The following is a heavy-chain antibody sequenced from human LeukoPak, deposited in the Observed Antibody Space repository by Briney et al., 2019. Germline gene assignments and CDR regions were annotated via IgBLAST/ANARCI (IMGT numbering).Heavy chain of an antibody. CDR2: IYYSGST. V-gene: IGHV4-59*01. Sequence: SETLSLTCTVSGGSISSYYWSWIRQPPGKGLEWSGYIYYSGSTNYNPSLKSRVTISVDTSKNQSSLKLSSVTAADTAVYYCARARGMATIHFDYWGQGTLVTVSS. J-gene: IGHJ4*02. CDR1: GGSISSYY. CDR3: ARARGMATIHFDY. D-gene: IGHD5-24*01.